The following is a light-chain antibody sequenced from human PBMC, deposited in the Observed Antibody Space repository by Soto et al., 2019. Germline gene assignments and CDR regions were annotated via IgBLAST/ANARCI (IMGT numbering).Light chain of an antibody. CDR2: DVS. V-gene: IGKV1-5*01. CDR1: QTLRTW. Sequence: DIQMTQSPSTLSASVGDRVTITCRASQTLRTWLAWYQQKPGKAPKLLIYDVSILQRGVPSRFSGSGSGTDFTLTISSLQPDDFATYYCQQYNGYPLTFGGGTKVEFK. CDR3: QQYNGYPLT. J-gene: IGKJ4*02.